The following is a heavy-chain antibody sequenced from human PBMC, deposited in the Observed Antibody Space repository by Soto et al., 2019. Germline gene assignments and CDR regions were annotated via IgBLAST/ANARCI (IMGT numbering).Heavy chain of an antibody. V-gene: IGHV2-26*01. J-gene: IGHJ4*02. Sequence: SGPTLVNPTEPLTLTCTVSGFSLSNARMGVSWIRQPPGKDLEWLAHIFSNDEKSYSTSLKSRHTISKDTSKSKVVLTMTNMDHVNTATYYFARTTVADPKSIDYWGQGTLVTVSS. CDR2: IFSNDEK. D-gene: IGHD6-19*01. CDR3: ARTTVADPKSIDY. CDR1: GFSLSNARMG.